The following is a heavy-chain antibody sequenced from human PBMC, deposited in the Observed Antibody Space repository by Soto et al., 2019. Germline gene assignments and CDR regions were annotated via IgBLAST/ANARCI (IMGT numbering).Heavy chain of an antibody. CDR3: AREGGPGYYGGECYDAFAI. CDR1: GGTFSSYA. D-gene: IGHD2-21*01. V-gene: IGHV1-69*01. CDR2: IIPIFGTA. Sequence: QVQLVQSGAEVKKPGASVKVSCKASGGTFSSYAISWVRQAPGQGLEWMGGIIPIFGTANYAQKFQGRVTITADESTSTAYMEVSSLRSEDTAVYYCAREGGPGYYGGECYDAFAIWCQGAMVTVSS. J-gene: IGHJ3*02.